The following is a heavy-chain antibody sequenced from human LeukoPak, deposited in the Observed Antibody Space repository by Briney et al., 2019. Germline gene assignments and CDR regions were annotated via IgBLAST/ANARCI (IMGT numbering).Heavy chain of an antibody. CDR3: ASRESRDYGDYGVGYFDY. D-gene: IGHD4-17*01. J-gene: IGHJ4*02. CDR1: GGSISSSSYY. Sequence: MASETLSLTCTVSGGSISSSSYYWGWIRQPPGKGLEWIGSIYYSGSTYYNPSLKSRVTISVDTSKNQFSLKLSSVTAADTAVYYCASRESRDYGDYGVGYFDYWGQGTLVTVSS. V-gene: IGHV4-39*07. CDR2: IYYSGST.